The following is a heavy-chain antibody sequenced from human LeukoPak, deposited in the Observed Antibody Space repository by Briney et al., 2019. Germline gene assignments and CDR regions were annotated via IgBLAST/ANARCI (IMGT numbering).Heavy chain of an antibody. J-gene: IGHJ4*02. CDR2: INQGGSDK. CDR3: ARADWGSVDY. CDR1: GFTFGIYW. Sequence: GGSLRLSCAASGFTFGIYWMSWVRQTPGKGLEWVANINQGGSDKYYVDSVKGRFTISRDNTKDSLYLQMNSLRAEDTAVYYCARADWGSVDYWGQGTLVTVSS. D-gene: IGHD7-27*01. V-gene: IGHV3-7*01.